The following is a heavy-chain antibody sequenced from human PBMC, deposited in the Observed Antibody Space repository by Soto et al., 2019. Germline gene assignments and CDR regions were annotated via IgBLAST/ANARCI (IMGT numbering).Heavy chain of an antibody. V-gene: IGHV1-2*02. CDR2: INPNSGGT. CDR3: ATRITVFGLLIPPFDP. D-gene: IGHD3-3*01. J-gene: IGHJ5*02. Sequence: GASVKVSCKASGYTFTGYYMHWVRQAPGQGLEWMGWINPNSGGTNYAQKFQGRVTTTRDTSISTAYMELSRLRSDDTAVYYCATRITVFGLLIPPFDPWGQGTQVTVSS. CDR1: GYTFTGYY.